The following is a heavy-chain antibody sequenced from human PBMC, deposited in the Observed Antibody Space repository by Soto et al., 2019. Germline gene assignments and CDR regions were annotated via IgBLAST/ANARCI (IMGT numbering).Heavy chain of an antibody. D-gene: IGHD5-12*01. Sequence: GASVKVSCEASGYTFTSYAMHWVRQAPGQRLEWMGWSNAGNGNTKYSQEFQGRVTMTRDTSTSTAYMELSSLRAEDTAVYYCARDPKRWLQSPDFDYWGQGTLVTVSS. V-gene: IGHV1-3*02. CDR1: GYTFTSYA. J-gene: IGHJ4*02. CDR2: SNAGNGNT. CDR3: ARDPKRWLQSPDFDY.